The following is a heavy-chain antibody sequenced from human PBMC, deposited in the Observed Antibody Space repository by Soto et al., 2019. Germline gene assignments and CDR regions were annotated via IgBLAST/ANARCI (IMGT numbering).Heavy chain of an antibody. CDR3: AKGGPDGFCSGGRCYFDY. D-gene: IGHD2-15*01. V-gene: IGHV3-9*01. J-gene: IGHJ4*02. CDR1: GFTFDDYA. CDR2: ISWNSNII. Sequence: EVQLVESGGGLVQPGRSLRLSCAASGFTFDDYAMHWVRRVPGKGLEWVSSISWNSNIIGYADSVKGRFTISRDNAKNSLYLQMNSLRPEVTALYYCAKGGPDGFCSGGRCYFDYWGQGTLVTVSS.